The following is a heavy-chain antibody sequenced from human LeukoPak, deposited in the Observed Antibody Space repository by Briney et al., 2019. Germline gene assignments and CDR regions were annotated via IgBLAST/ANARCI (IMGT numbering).Heavy chain of an antibody. CDR1: GFTFSSYS. CDR2: IRSSSTI. J-gene: IGHJ5*02. Sequence: AGGSLRLSCAASGFTFSSYSMKWVRQAPGKGLGWGSYIRSSSTIYYADSVEGRFIISRDNAKNSLYLQMNSLRAEDTAVYYCARDGGCSSTSCYSRFNWFDPWGQGTLVTVSS. CDR3: ARDGGCSSTSCYSRFNWFDP. V-gene: IGHV3-48*01. D-gene: IGHD2-2*01.